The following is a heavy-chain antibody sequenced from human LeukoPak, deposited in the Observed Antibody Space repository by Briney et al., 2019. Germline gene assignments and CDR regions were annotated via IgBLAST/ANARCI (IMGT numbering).Heavy chain of an antibody. CDR1: GFTFSSYS. CDR3: ARGRAGYYFDY. V-gene: IGHV3-21*01. J-gene: IGHJ4*02. D-gene: IGHD1-14*01. Sequence: GGSLRLSCAASGFTFSSYSMNWVRQAPGKGLEWVSSISSSSSYMYYADSVKGRFTISKDNAKNSLYLQMNSLRAEDTAVYYCARGRAGYYFDYWGQGTLVTVS. CDR2: ISSSSSYM.